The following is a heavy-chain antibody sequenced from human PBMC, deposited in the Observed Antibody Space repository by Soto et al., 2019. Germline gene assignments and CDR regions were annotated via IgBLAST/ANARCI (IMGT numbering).Heavy chain of an antibody. CDR1: GGSFSGYY. D-gene: IGHD6-19*01. CDR2: INHSGST. J-gene: IGHJ4*02. CDR3: ASVAGTH. V-gene: IGHV4-34*01. Sequence: QVQLQQWGAGLLKPSETLSLTCAVYGGSFSGYYWSWIRQPPGTGLAWIGEINHSGSTNYNPSLKSRVTISVDTPKSQFSLKLSSVTAADPAVYYCASVAGTHWGQGTLVTVSS.